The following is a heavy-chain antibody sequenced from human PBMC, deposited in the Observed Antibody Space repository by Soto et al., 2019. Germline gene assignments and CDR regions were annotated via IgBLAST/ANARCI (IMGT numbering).Heavy chain of an antibody. CDR1: GGSMDSYY. CDR2: IYYSGAT. CDR3: ARKTLRRHQYFHY. J-gene: IGHJ4*02. D-gene: IGHD3-10*01. Sequence: SETLSLTCAVSGGSMDSYYWSWIRQPPGKGLEWIGHIYYSGATNYNPSLKSRLTISLDTSKNQFSLKLSSVTAADTAVYYCARKTLRRHQYFHYCGQGTLVTVSS. V-gene: IGHV4-59*01.